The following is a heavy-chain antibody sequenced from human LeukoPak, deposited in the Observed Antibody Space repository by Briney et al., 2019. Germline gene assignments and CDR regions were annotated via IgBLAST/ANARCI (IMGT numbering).Heavy chain of an antibody. CDR2: ISSSSSYI. V-gene: IGHV3-21*01. CDR3: ARPTCTSCYVGYDY. CDR1: GFTFSSYS. D-gene: IGHD2-2*01. J-gene: IGHJ4*02. Sequence: AGGSLRLSCAASGFTFSSYSMNWVRQAPGKGPEWVSSISSSSSYIYYADSVKGRFTISRDNAKNSLYLQMNSLRAEDTAVYYCARPTCTSCYVGYDYWGQGTLVTVSS.